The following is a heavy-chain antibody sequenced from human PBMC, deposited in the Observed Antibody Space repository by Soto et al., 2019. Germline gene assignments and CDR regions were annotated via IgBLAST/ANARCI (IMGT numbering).Heavy chain of an antibody. CDR1: GFTFSSYG. J-gene: IGHJ4*02. CDR3: ARGPPYPSCCSCTSCDGDYCDS. CDR2: IWYDGSNK. V-gene: IGHV3-33*01. D-gene: IGHD2-2*01. Sequence: QVQLVESGGGVVQPGRSLRLSCAASGFTFSSYGMHWVRQAPGKGLEWVAVIWYDGSNKYYADSVKGRCTISRDNSKNARHLQRHGLRAEDTAVYYWARGPPYPSCCSCTSCDGDYCDSWGQGTLVAVSS.